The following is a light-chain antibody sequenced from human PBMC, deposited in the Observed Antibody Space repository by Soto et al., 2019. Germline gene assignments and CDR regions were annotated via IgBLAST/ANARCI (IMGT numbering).Light chain of an antibody. CDR3: QQSYNTPAT. CDR1: QSIISY. CDR2: AAS. Sequence: DIQMTQSPSSLSASVGDRVTITCRASQSIISYLNWYQQKPGKAPKLLIYAASTLQSGVPSRFSGSGSGTDFTLTISSLQPEDVATYYCQQSYNTPATFGGGTKVEIK. J-gene: IGKJ4*01. V-gene: IGKV1-39*01.